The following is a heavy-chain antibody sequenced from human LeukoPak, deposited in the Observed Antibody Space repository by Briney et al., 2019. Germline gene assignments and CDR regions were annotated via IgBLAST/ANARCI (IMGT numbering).Heavy chain of an antibody. D-gene: IGHD3-10*01. CDR1: GYTFTDYY. J-gene: IGHJ5*02. CDR3: ARDLVTMVRGAQGDGFDP. Sequence: SVKVSCKASGYTFTDYYMHWVRQAPGQGLEWMGRIIPILGIANYAQKFQGRVTITADKSTSTAYMELSSLRSEDTAVYYCARDLVTMVRGAQGDGFDPWGQGTLVTVSS. V-gene: IGHV1-69*04. CDR2: IIPILGIA.